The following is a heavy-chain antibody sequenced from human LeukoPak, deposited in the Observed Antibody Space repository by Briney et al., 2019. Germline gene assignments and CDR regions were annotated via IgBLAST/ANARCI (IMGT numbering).Heavy chain of an antibody. CDR3: ATGSKGSGSFYINDY. CDR2: IYSDGTTT. D-gene: IGHD3-10*01. J-gene: IGHJ4*02. V-gene: IGHV3-74*01. Sequence: PGGSLRLSCAASGFTFSSYWMHWVRQAPGKGLVWVSRIYSDGTTTSYADSVKGRFTISRDNSKNTLYLQMNSLRAEDTAVYYCATGSKGSGSFYINDYWGQGTLVTVSS. CDR1: GFTFSSYW.